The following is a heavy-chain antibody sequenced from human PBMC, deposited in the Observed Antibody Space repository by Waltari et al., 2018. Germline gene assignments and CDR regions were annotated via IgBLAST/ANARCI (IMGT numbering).Heavy chain of an antibody. CDR3: ARDLRTTVTTWRWFDP. V-gene: IGHV1-69*01. CDR2: IIPIFGTA. CDR1: GGTFSSSA. Sequence: QLQLVQSGAEVTKPGSSVKVSCKASGGTFSSSAITWVRQAPGQGLEWMGGIIPIFGTANYAQKFQGRVTITADESTSTAYMELSSLRSEDTAVYYCARDLRTTVTTWRWFDPWGQGTLVTVSS. J-gene: IGHJ5*02. D-gene: IGHD4-17*01.